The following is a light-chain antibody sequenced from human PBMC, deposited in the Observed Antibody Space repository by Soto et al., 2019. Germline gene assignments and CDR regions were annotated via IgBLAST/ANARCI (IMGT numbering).Light chain of an antibody. Sequence: QSVLTQPPSASGTPGQRVTISCSGSSSNIGTNTVNWYQQLPGTAPKLLIYSNNQRPSGVPDRFSGSKSGTSASLAISGLQSEDEADYYCAAWDDSLSGYVFGSGTKVT. J-gene: IGLJ1*01. CDR3: AAWDDSLSGYV. CDR1: SSNIGTNT. CDR2: SNN. V-gene: IGLV1-44*01.